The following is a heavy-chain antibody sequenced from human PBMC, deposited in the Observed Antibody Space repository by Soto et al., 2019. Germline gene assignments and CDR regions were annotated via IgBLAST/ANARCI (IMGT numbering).Heavy chain of an antibody. J-gene: IGHJ6*02. V-gene: IGHV1-69*06. CDR1: GGTFSSYA. CDR2: IIPIFGTA. CDR3: ARRRRMYSSSSDYYYYGMDV. Sequence: SVKVSCKAPGGTFSSYAISWVRQAPGQGLEWMGGIIPIFGTANYAQKFQGRVTITADKSTSTAYMELSSLRSEDTAVYYCARRRRMYSSSSDYYYYGMDVWGQGTTVTVSS. D-gene: IGHD6-6*01.